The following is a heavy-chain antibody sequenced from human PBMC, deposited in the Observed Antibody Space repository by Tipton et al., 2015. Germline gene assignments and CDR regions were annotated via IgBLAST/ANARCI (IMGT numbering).Heavy chain of an antibody. CDR2: IYYTGST. CDR1: GGSISSSSHH. D-gene: IGHD1-7*01. V-gene: IGHV4-39*01. CDR3: AWYPLDLPLLH. Sequence: GLVKPSEILSLNCNVSGGSISSSSHHWAWIRQPPGKGLEWIGHIYYTGSTNYNPSLKSRVTISLDTSTNQLSLKLSSVTAADTSLYFCAWYPLDLPLLHWGRGTLVTVSS. J-gene: IGHJ4*02.